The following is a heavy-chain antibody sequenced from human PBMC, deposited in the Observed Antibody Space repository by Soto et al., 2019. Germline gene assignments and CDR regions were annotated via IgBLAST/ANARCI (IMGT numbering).Heavy chain of an antibody. J-gene: IGHJ4*02. CDR1: GGSISSYY. D-gene: IGHD4-17*01. Sequence: SETLSLTCTVSGGSISSYYWSWIRQPPGKGLEWIGYIYYSGSTNYNPSLKSRVTISVDTSKNQFSLKLSFVTAADTAVYYCARHTDRYFDYWGQGTLVTVSS. CDR2: IYYSGST. V-gene: IGHV4-59*08. CDR3: ARHTDRYFDY.